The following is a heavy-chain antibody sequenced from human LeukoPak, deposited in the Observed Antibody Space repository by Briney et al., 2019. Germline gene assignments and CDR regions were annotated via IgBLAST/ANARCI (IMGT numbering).Heavy chain of an antibody. CDR2: VNPNSGGT. Sequence: ASVKVSCKASGYTFTGYYMHWVRQVPGQGLEWMGWVNPNSGGTDYAQKFQGRVTMTRDMSISTAYMELSRLRSDDTAVYYCARAPDCSGGRCYIRFDYWGQGTLVTVSS. V-gene: IGHV1-2*02. CDR3: ARAPDCSGGRCYIRFDY. CDR1: GYTFTGYY. D-gene: IGHD2-15*01. J-gene: IGHJ4*02.